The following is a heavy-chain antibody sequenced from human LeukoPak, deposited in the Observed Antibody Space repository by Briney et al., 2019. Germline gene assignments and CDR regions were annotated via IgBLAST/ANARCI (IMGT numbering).Heavy chain of an antibody. Sequence: GRSPRLSCAASGFTFSSYAMHWVRQAPGKGLEWVALISYHGDITYYADSVKGRFTSSRDNSKTTLFLQLNSLRAEDTAVYYCARDSTYYYDSGSSGPHYFDFWGQGTLVTVSS. J-gene: IGHJ4*02. V-gene: IGHV3-30*01. CDR2: ISYHGDIT. D-gene: IGHD3-10*01. CDR3: ARDSTYYYDSGSSGPHYFDF. CDR1: GFTFSSYA.